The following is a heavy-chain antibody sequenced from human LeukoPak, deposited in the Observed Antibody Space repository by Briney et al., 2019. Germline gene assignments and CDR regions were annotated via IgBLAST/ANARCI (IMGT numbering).Heavy chain of an antibody. V-gene: IGHV4-34*01. J-gene: IGHJ4*02. CDR2: INHSGST. CDR1: GGSFSGYY. Sequence: SETLSLTCAVYGGSFSGYYWSWIRQPPGKGLEWIGEINHSGSTNYNPSLKSRVTISVDTSKNQFSLKLSSVTAADTAVYYCARSPDYWGQGTLVTVSS. CDR3: ARSPDY.